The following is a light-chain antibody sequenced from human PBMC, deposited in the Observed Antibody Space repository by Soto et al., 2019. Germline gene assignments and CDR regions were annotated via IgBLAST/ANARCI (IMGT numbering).Light chain of an antibody. V-gene: IGKV3-11*01. CDR1: QSVSSY. CDR2: DAS. J-gene: IGKJ2*01. CDR3: QQRSNWPMYT. Sequence: EIVLTQSPVTLSLSPGDRATLSCRASQSVSSYLAWYQQKPGQAPRLLIYDASNRATGIPARFSGSGSGTDFTLTISSLEPEDFAVYYCQQRSNWPMYTFGQGTKVDI.